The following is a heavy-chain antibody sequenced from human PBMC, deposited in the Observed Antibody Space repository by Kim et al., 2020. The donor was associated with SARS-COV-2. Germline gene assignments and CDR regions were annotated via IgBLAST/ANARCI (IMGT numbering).Heavy chain of an antibody. CDR3: AKDLTVTHRAAYYYYYGMDV. J-gene: IGHJ6*02. V-gene: IGHV3-30*18. CDR1: GFTFSSYG. Sequence: GGSLRLSCAASGFTFSSYGMHWVRQAPGKGLEWVAVISYDGSNKYYADSVKGRFTISRDNSKNTLYLQMNSLRAEYTAVYYCAKDLTVTHRAAYYYYYGMDVWGQGTTVTVSS. D-gene: IGHD4-17*01. CDR2: ISYDGSNK.